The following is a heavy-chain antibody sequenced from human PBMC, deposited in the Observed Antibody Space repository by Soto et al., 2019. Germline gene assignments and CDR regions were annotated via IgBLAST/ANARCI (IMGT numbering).Heavy chain of an antibody. CDR3: ARDGLRVVVVPAATGGGMDV. J-gene: IGHJ6*02. CDR1: GFTFSSYA. Sequence: QVQLVESGGGVVQPGRSLRLSCAASGFTFSSYAMHWVRQAPGKGLEWVAVISYDGSNKYYADSVKGRFTISRDNSKNTLYQQMNSLRAEDTAVYYCARDGLRVVVVPAATGGGMDVWGQGTTVTVSS. CDR2: ISYDGSNK. V-gene: IGHV3-30-3*01. D-gene: IGHD2-2*01.